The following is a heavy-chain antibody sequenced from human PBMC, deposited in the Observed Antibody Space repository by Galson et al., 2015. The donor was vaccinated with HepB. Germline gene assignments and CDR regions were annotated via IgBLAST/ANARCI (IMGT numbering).Heavy chain of an antibody. D-gene: IGHD2/OR15-2a*01. CDR2: FSYDGNNK. CDR1: GFSFRSYF. Sequence: SLRLSCAASGFSFRSYFMHWVRQAPGKGLEWVASFSYDGNNKYYADSVKGRFTISRDNSKNTVDLQMDSLRTEDTAVYYCAKGGGRNIDVEDAFDIWGQGTMVTVSS. V-gene: IGHV3-30-3*01. J-gene: IGHJ3*02. CDR3: AKGGGRNIDVEDAFDI.